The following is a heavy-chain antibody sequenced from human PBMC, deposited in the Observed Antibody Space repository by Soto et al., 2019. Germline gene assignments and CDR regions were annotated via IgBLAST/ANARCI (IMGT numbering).Heavy chain of an antibody. CDR2: INPNSGGT. CDR1: GYTFTGYY. CDR3: ARSQLSIAARPLWFDP. V-gene: IGHV1-2*04. J-gene: IGHJ5*02. D-gene: IGHD6-6*01. Sequence: EASVKVYCKASGYTFTGYYMHWVRQAPGQGLEWMGWINPNSGGTNYAQKFQGWVTMTRDTSISTAYMELSRLRSDDTAAYYCARSQLSIAARPLWFDPWGQGTLVTVSS.